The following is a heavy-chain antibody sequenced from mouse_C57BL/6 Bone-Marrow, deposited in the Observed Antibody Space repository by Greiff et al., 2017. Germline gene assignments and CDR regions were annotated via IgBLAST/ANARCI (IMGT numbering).Heavy chain of an antibody. CDR1: GFTFSDYG. J-gene: IGHJ4*01. CDR3: SRYYSNYEGYAMDY. D-gene: IGHD2-5*01. CDR2: ISSGSSTI. Sequence: EVQLVESGGGLVKPGGSLKLSCAASGFTFSDYGLHLVRQAPEKGLEWVASISSGSSTIYYADTVKGRFTISRDNAKNTLFLQMTSLRSEDTAMYYCSRYYSNYEGYAMDYWGQGTSVTVSS. V-gene: IGHV5-17*01.